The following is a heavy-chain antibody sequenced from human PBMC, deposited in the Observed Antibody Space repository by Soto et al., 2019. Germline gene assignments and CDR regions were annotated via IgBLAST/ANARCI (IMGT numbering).Heavy chain of an antibody. CDR1: GGSVSTSY. D-gene: IGHD1-7*01. Sequence: PSETLSLTCTVSGGSVSTSYWSWIRQAPENGLEWIGYMSYIGNTNHNPSLKSRLTISLDTSKNQFSLKLSSVTAADTAVYYCARLMGVTGTSDAFDLWGHGTMVTVSS. J-gene: IGHJ3*01. V-gene: IGHV4-59*08. CDR2: MSYIGNT. CDR3: ARLMGVTGTSDAFDL.